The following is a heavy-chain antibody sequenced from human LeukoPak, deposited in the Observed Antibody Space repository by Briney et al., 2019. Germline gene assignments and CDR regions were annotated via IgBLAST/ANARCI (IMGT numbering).Heavy chain of an antibody. D-gene: IGHD2-2*01. CDR2: INGDGSST. V-gene: IGHV3-74*01. CDR3: ARDLVVTSAY. J-gene: IGHJ4*02. CDR1: GFTFSSYW. Sequence: GGSLRLSCAASGFTFSSYWMHWVRQAPGEGLVWVSRINGDGSSTTYADSVKGRFTISRDNAKNTLYLQMNGLRAEDTAVYYCARDLVVTSAYWGQGTLVTVSS.